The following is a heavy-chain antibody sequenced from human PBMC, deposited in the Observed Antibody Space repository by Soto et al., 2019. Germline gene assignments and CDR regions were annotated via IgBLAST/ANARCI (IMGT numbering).Heavy chain of an antibody. Sequence: SETLSLTWTVSGGSISSSSYYWGWIRQPPGKGLEWIGSIYYSGSTYYNPSLKSRVTISVDTSKNQFSLKLSSVTAADTAVYYCARLGHYYYYFLDVWGKGTTVTVSS. D-gene: IGHD1-26*01. V-gene: IGHV4-39*01. J-gene: IGHJ6*03. CDR1: GGSISSSSYY. CDR2: IYYSGST. CDR3: ARLGHYYYYFLDV.